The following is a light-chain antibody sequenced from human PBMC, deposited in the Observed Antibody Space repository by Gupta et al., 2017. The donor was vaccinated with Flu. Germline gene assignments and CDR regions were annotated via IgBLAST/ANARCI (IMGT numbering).Light chain of an antibody. CDR1: SAYSNYA. CDR3: QSWYIITYVV. CDR2: VNSDGSH. Sequence: QLVLPHSPSASASLRASAKLTCTLHSAYSNYAIAWHQHQPGKGPRYLMMVNSDGSHNKGDGIPSRFSGSSSGAERYLTISRVQSEDEADYYCQSWYIITYVVLGGGTKLTVL. V-gene: IGLV4-69*01. J-gene: IGLJ2*01.